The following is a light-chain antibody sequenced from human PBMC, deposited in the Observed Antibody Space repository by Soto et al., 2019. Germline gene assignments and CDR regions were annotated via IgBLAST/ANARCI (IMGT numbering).Light chain of an antibody. CDR3: QQRSDWPLT. CDR1: QSVTSY. J-gene: IGKJ5*01. V-gene: IGKV3-11*01. CDR2: DVS. Sequence: EIVLTQSPATLSLSPGERATLSCRASQSVTSYLAWYQQKPGQAPRRLIYDVSNRASGIPARFSGSGSETDFTLTISSLEPEDFAVYYCQQRSDWPLTFGQGTRLEIK.